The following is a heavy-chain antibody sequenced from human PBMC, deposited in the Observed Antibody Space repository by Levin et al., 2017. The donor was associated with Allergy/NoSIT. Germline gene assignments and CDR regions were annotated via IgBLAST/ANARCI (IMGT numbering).Heavy chain of an antibody. J-gene: IGHJ4*02. CDR2: ISYDGSNK. CDR1: GFTFSSYG. V-gene: IGHV3-30*18. D-gene: IGHD6-19*01. CDR3: AKGDSSSSVSSGWYSTLIDY. Sequence: GESLKISCAASGFTFSSYGMHWVRQAPGKGLEWVAVISYDGSNKYYADSVKGRFTISRDNSKNTLYLQMNSLRAEDTAVYYCAKGDSSSSVSSGWYSTLIDYWGQGTLVTVSS.